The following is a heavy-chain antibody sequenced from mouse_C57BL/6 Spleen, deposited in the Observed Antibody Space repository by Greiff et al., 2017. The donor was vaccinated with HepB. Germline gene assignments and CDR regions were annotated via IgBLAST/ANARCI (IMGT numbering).Heavy chain of an antibody. CDR3: ARHVGTGTGAMDY. CDR1: GFTFSSYG. Sequence: EVNLVESGGDLVKPGGSLKLSCAASGFTFSSYGMSWVRQTPDKRLEWVATISSGGSYTYYPDSVKGRFTISRDNAKNTLYLQMSSLKSEDTAMYYCARHVGTGTGAMDYWGQGTSVTVSS. D-gene: IGHD4-1*01. V-gene: IGHV5-6*01. CDR2: ISSGGSYT. J-gene: IGHJ4*01.